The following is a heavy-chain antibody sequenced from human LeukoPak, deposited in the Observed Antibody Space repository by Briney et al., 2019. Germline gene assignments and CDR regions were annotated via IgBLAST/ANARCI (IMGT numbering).Heavy chain of an antibody. CDR2: ISGSGDRR. V-gene: IGHV3-23*01. D-gene: IGHD2-8*01. Sequence: GGSLRLSCAASGFAFSSYAMRWARQAPGTGLEWVSSISGSGDRRDSADSVKGRFTISRDNSKNTLYLYYCAKDRGHCTNGVCHNYYYIDVWGKGTTVTVSS. CDR3: HNYYYIDV. CDR1: GFAFSSYA. J-gene: IGHJ6*03.